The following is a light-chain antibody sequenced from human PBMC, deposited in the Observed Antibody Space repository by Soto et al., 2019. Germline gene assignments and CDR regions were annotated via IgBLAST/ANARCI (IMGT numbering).Light chain of an antibody. Sequence: DIQMTQSPSSLSASVGDRVTITCRASQSISNYLNWYQQKPGKAPKLLIYAASSLQSGVPSRFSGSGSGTDFTLTISSPQPEDFATYYCQQSYSTPVTFGQGTRLEIK. V-gene: IGKV1-39*01. CDR2: AAS. J-gene: IGKJ5*01. CDR1: QSISNY. CDR3: QQSYSTPVT.